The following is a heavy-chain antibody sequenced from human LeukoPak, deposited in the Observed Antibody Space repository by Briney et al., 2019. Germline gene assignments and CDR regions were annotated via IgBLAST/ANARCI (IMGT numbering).Heavy chain of an antibody. V-gene: IGHV3-33*01. Sequence: GRSLRLSCAASGFTFSSYGMHWVRQAPGKGLEWVAVIWYDGSNKYYADSVKDRFTISRDNSKNTLYLQMNSLRAEDTAVYYCARAWDTAAPYYFDYWGQGTLVTVSS. D-gene: IGHD6-6*01. CDR1: GFTFSSYG. J-gene: IGHJ4*02. CDR3: ARAWDTAAPYYFDY. CDR2: IWYDGSNK.